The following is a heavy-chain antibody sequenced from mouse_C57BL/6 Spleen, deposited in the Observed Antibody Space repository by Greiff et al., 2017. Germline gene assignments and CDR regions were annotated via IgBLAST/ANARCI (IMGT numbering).Heavy chain of an antibody. Sequence: VQLQQSGPELVKPGASVKMSCKASGYTFTDYNMHWVKQSHGKSLEWIGDIYPGGGYTNYNEKFKGKATLTADKSSSTAYMQFSSLTSEDSAIYYCARHCYDYRYFDVWGTETTVTVS. CDR3: RHCYDYRYFDV. V-gene: IGHV1-83*01. D-gene: IGHD2-3*01. CDR2: YPGGGYTN. J-gene: IGHJ1*03. CDR1: YTFTDYNM.